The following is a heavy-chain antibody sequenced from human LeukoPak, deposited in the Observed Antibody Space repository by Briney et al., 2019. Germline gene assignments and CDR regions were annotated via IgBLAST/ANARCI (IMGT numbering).Heavy chain of an antibody. CDR3: VGEVGSRQMNS. Sequence: PGGSLRLSYSVSGFTFRSQAMHWVRQAPGKGLECVAYISYDGSFQYHADSVKGRFTISRDNSKDILYLQMNSLRVDDSATYYCVGEVGSRQMNSWGQGTLVTVSS. J-gene: IGHJ5*02. CDR1: GFTFRSQA. CDR2: ISYDGSFQ. D-gene: IGHD1-26*01. V-gene: IGHV3-30-3*01.